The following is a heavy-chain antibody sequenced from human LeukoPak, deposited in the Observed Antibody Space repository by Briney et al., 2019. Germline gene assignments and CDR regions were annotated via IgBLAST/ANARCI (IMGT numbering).Heavy chain of an antibody. CDR3: AGHQSGTMYAS. D-gene: IGHD1-7*01. J-gene: IGHJ5*02. CDR2: IYYSGST. CDR1: GGSISSSSYY. V-gene: IGHV4-39*01. Sequence: SETLSLTCTVSGGSISSSSYYWGWIRQPPGKGLEWIGSIYYSGSTHYNPSLKSRVTISVDTSKNQFSLKLSSVAAADTAVYICAGHQSGTMYASWGQGTLVTVS.